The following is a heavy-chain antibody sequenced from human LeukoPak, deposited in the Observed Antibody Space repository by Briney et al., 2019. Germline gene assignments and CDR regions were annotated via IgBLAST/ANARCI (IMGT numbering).Heavy chain of an antibody. CDR3: ARDARKVGSGLDY. Sequence: PGGSLRLSCAASGFTVSTNYMNWVRQAPGKGLEWVSLIYSGGLTYYADSVQGRFTISRDDSRNSVYLHLNSLRAEDTAVYYCARDARKVGSGLDYWGQGTLVTVSS. D-gene: IGHD1-26*01. CDR1: GFTVSTNY. J-gene: IGHJ4*02. CDR2: IYSGGLT. V-gene: IGHV3-53*01.